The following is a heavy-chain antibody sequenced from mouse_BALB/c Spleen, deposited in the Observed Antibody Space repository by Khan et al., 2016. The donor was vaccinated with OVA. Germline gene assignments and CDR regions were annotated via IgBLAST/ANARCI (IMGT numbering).Heavy chain of an antibody. CDR3: TRSGWAAFAY. J-gene: IGHJ3*01. V-gene: IGHV1S81*02. CDR2: INPSNGGT. Sequence: QVQLQQPGAELVKPGASVKLSCKASGYTFPSYYIYWVKQRPGQGLEWIGGINPSNGGTYFNEKFESKATLTVDKSSSTAFMQVSSLTSEDSAVYYCTRSGWAAFAYWGQGTLVTVSA. CDR1: GYTFPSYY. D-gene: IGHD1-1*02.